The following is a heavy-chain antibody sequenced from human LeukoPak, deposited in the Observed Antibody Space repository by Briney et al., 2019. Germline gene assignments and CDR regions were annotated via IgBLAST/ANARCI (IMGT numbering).Heavy chain of an antibody. Sequence: PGGSLRLSCAASGFTFSSYAMSWVRQAPGKGLAWVSAISGSGGSTYYADSVKGRFTISRDNSKNTLYLQMNSLRAEDTAVYYCARLPAYCSSTSCYYDYWGQGTLVTVSS. CDR2: ISGSGGST. CDR3: ARLPAYCSSTSCYYDY. D-gene: IGHD2-2*01. V-gene: IGHV3-23*01. J-gene: IGHJ4*02. CDR1: GFTFSSYA.